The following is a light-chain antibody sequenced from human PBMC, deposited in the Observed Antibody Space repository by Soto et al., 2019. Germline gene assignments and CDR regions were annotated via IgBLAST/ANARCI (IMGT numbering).Light chain of an antibody. CDR1: QGVSDNY. CDR3: QQYGSSPRT. V-gene: IGKV3-20*01. J-gene: IGKJ2*01. CDR2: GAS. Sequence: EVVLTQSPGTLSLSPGEGATLSCRASQGVSDNYLAWYQHKPGQPPRLLIYGASNRATAIPDRFSGSGSGTDFTLTISRLEPEYFAVYFCQQYGSSPRTFGQGTKLDIK.